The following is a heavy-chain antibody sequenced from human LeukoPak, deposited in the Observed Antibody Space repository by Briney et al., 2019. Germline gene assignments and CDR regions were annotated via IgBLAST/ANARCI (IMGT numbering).Heavy chain of an antibody. CDR2: IYHSGSS. D-gene: IGHD5-12*01. V-gene: IGHV4-39*07. J-gene: IGHJ4*02. CDR1: GGSISSSSYY. Sequence: PPETLSLTCTVSGGSISSSSYYWGWIRQPPGKGLEWIGSIYHSGSSYYNPSLKSRVTISVDTSKNQFSLKLSSVTAADTAVYYCARRGSGYYYYFDYWGQGTLVTVSS. CDR3: ARRGSGYYYYFDY.